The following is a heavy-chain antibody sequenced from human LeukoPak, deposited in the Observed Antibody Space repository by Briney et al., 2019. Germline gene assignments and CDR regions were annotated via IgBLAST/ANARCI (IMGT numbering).Heavy chain of an antibody. CDR3: ARDMTRFDY. V-gene: IGHV3-21*01. Sequence: PGGSLRLSCAASGFTVSSNYMSWVRQAPGKGLEWVSSISSSSSYIYYADSVKGRFTISRDNAKNSLYLQMNSLTAEDTAVYYCARDMTRFDYWGQGTLVTVSS. CDR1: GFTVSSNY. J-gene: IGHJ4*02. D-gene: IGHD4-11*01. CDR2: ISSSSSYI.